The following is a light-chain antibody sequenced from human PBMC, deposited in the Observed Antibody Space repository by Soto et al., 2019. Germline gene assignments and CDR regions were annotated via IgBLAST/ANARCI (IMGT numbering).Light chain of an antibody. V-gene: IGKV3-11*01. CDR2: DAS. CDR1: QSVSSY. CDR3: QQRSNWPRT. Sequence: ISFTESTETPVLSASVKTTLSCRASQSVSSYLAWYQQKPGQAPRLLIYDASNRATGIPARFSGSGSGTDFTLTISSLEPEDFAVYYCQQRSNWPRTFGQGTKVDI. J-gene: IGKJ1*01.